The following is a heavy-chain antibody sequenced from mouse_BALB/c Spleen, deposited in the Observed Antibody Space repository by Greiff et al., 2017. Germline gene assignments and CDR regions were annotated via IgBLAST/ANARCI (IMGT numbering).Heavy chain of an antibody. CDR3: ARSGGGVVGTFDY. CDR1: GYAFSSSW. J-gene: IGHJ2*01. D-gene: IGHD1-1*01. Sequence: QVQLQQSGPELVKPGASVKISCKASGYAFSSSWMNWVNQRPGQGLEWIGRIYPGDGDTNYNGKFKGKATLTADKSSSTAYMQLSSLTSVDSAVYFCARSGGGVVGTFDYWGQGTTLTVSS. V-gene: IGHV1-82*01. CDR2: IYPGDGDT.